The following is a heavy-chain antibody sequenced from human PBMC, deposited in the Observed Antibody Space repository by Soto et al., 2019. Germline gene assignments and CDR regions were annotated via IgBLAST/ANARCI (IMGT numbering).Heavy chain of an antibody. CDR2: IWYDGSNK. CDR3: ARDSIVVVVAATPHYYYYGMDV. V-gene: IGHV3-33*01. J-gene: IGHJ6*02. D-gene: IGHD2-15*01. CDR1: GFTFSSYG. Sequence: QVQLVESGGGVVQPGRSLSLSCAASGFTFSSYGMHWVRQAPGKGLEWVAVIWYDGSNKYYADSVKGRFTISRDNSKNTLYLQMNSLRAEDTAVYYCARDSIVVVVAATPHYYYYGMDVWGQGTTVTVSS.